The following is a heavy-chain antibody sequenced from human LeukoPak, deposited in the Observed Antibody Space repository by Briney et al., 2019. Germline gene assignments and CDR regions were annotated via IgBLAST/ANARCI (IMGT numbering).Heavy chain of an antibody. CDR2: ISSSSSYI. CDR1: GFTFSSDS. CDR3: ARARRSSMAALFDDYYFDY. V-gene: IGHV3-21*01. D-gene: IGHD6-6*01. J-gene: IGHJ4*02. Sequence: GGSLRLSCAASGFTFSSDSMNWVRQAPGKGLEWVSSISSSSSYIHYAGSVNGRFTISRDNPKNSLYLQMNSLRAEDTAVYYCARARRSSMAALFDDYYFDYWGQGTLVTVSS.